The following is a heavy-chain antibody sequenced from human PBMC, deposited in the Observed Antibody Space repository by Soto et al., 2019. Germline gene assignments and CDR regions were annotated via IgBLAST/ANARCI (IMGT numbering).Heavy chain of an antibody. CDR1: GGSIRNFY. CDR2: IYYSGST. Sequence: PSEALSLTCTVFGGSIRNFYWSWIRQPPGKGLEWIGYIYYSGSTNYNPSLKSRVTISVDTSKNQFSLKLSSVTAAVTAVYYCARLESYYYYMDVWGKGTTVTVSS. V-gene: IGHV4-59*08. CDR3: ARLESYYYYMDV. J-gene: IGHJ6*03.